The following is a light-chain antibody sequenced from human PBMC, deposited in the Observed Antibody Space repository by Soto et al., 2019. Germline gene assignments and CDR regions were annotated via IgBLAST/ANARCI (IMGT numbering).Light chain of an antibody. CDR1: QNIINW. J-gene: IGKJ2*01. V-gene: IGKV1-5*03. CDR2: KTS. Sequence: DIQMTQSPSTLSASVGDRVTITCRASQNIINWLAWYQQKPGKAPKLLIYKTSTLQRGVTSRFSGTGSGTEFTLTISSLQPDDFATYFCQQYNNHPMYTFGQGTRVEI. CDR3: QQYNNHPMYT.